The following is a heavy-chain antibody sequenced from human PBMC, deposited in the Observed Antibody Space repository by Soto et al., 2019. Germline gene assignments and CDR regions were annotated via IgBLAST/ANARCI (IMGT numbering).Heavy chain of an antibody. D-gene: IGHD5-18*01. CDR2: IFYSGST. CDR3: ACIFSGGYSYGFYYDVMDV. J-gene: IGHJ6*02. CDR1: GGSISSSSYY. V-gene: IGHV4-39*01. Sequence: SETLSLTCTVSGGSISSSSYYWGWIRQPPGKGLEWIGSIFYSGSTYYNPSLKSRVTISVDTSKNQFSLKLSSVTAADTAVYYCACIFSGGYSYGFYYDVMDVWGQGTTVTVPS.